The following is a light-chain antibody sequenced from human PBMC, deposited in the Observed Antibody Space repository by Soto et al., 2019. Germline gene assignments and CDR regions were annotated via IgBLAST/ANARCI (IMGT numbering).Light chain of an antibody. CDR3: QQYGSSPRT. J-gene: IGKJ1*01. Sequence: EIVLTQSPATLSVPPGERATLSCRASQSVSTNFAWYQQKPGQAPRLLIFGASTRAAGFPDRFSGSGSGTDFTLTISRLEPEDFAVYYCQQYGSSPRTFGQGTKVDIK. V-gene: IGKV3-20*01. CDR1: QSVSTN. CDR2: GAS.